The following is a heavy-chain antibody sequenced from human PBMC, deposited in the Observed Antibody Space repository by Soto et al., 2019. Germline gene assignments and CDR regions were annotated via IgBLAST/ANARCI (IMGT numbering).Heavy chain of an antibody. CDR3: VAAAVYYLYAFDY. V-gene: IGHV3-30*03. CDR1: GFTFSSYG. Sequence: QVQLVESGGGVVQPGRSLRLSCAASGFTFSSYGMHWVRQAPGKGLEWVAVISYDGSNKYYADSVKGRFTISRDNSKNTLYLQMNSLRAEDTAVYYCVAAAVYYLYAFDYWGQGTLVTVSS. D-gene: IGHD6-13*01. CDR2: ISYDGSNK. J-gene: IGHJ4*02.